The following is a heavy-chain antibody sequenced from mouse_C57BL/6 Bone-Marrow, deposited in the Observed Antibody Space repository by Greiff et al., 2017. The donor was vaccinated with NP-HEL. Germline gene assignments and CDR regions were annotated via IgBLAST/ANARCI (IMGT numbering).Heavy chain of an antibody. CDR3: ARERYYYGSEYFDV. CDR2: ISNLAYSI. CDR1: GFTFSDYG. J-gene: IGHJ1*03. D-gene: IGHD1-1*01. Sequence: EVKVEESGGGLVQPGGSLKLSCAASGFTFSDYGMAWVRQAPRKGPEWVAFISNLAYSIYYADTVTGRFTISRENAKNTLYLEMSSLRSEDTAMYYCARERYYYGSEYFDVWGTGTTVTVSS. V-gene: IGHV5-15*04.